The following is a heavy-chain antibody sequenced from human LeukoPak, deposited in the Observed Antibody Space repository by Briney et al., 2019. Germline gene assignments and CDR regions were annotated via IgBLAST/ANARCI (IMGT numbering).Heavy chain of an antibody. CDR2: ISAYNGNT. D-gene: IGHD5-24*01. J-gene: IGHJ4*02. CDR1: GYTFTSYG. CDR3: ARVPGRWLQYYFDY. V-gene: IGHV1-18*01. Sequence: ASVKVSCKASGYTFTSYGISWVRQAPGQGLEWMGWISAYNGNTNYAQKLQGRVTMTTDTSTSTAYMELSSLRSEDTAVYYCARVPGRWLQYYFDYWGQGTLVTVSS.